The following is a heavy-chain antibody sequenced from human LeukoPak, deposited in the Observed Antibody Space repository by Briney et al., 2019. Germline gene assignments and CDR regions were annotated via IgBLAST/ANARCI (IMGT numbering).Heavy chain of an antibody. CDR2: INPNSGGT. D-gene: IGHD2-2*02. V-gene: IGHV1-2*02. J-gene: IGHJ5*02. CDR3: ARDLRTVVVPAAIRYNWFDP. CDR1: GYTFTGYY. Sequence: ASVKVSCKASGYTFTGYYMHWVRQAPGQGLEWMGWINPNSGGTNYAQKFQGRVTMTRDTSISTAYMELSRLRSDDTAVYYCARDLRTVVVPAAIRYNWFDPWGQGTLVTVSS.